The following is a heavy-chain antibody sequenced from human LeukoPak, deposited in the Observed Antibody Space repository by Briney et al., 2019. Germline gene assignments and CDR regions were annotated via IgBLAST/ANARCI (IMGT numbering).Heavy chain of an antibody. D-gene: IGHD2-2*01. J-gene: IGHJ4*02. CDR1: GLTFNNYA. V-gene: IGHV3-23*01. CDR3: AKGVVVAPDVTPFDY. Sequence: GGPLRLSCAVSGLTFNNYAMSWVRQAPGKGLEWVSGISGRGASKYYADSVKGRFTISRDNSKNTLYLQMNSLRAEDTAVYYCAKGVVVAPDVTPFDYWGQGTLVTVSS. CDR2: ISGRGASK.